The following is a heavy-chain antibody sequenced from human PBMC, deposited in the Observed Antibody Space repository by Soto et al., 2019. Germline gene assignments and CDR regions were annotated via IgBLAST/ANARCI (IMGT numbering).Heavy chain of an antibody. CDR1: GGTFSSYA. CDR2: IIPIFGTA. CDR3: ARGRDGYNLVGPLDC. V-gene: IGHV1-69*01. Sequence: QVQLVQSGAEVKKPGSSVKVSCKASGGTFSSYAISWVRQAPGQGLEWLGGIIPIFGTANYAQKFQGRVTITADESTSTASVELSSLRSEDTAVYYCARGRDGYNLVGPLDCWGQGTLVTVSS. D-gene: IGHD5-12*01. J-gene: IGHJ4*02.